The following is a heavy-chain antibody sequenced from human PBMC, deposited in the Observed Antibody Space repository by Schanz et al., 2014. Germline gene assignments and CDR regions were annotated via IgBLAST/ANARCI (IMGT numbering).Heavy chain of an antibody. CDR3: AREAKWGQWYFDL. V-gene: IGHV3-48*01. CDR1: GFTFSNFH. J-gene: IGHJ2*01. Sequence: EVQLVESGGALVQPGGSLRLSCTASGFTFSNFHMNWVRQAPGKGLEWISYISSGSSSIYYADSVKGRLTVSRDNSENTVYLEFHSLRSEDTALYYCAREAKWGQWYFDLWGRGSLVTVSS. CDR2: ISSGSSSI. D-gene: IGHD1-26*01.